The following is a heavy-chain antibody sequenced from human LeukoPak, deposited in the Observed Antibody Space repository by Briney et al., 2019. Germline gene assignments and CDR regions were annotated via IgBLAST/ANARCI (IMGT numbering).Heavy chain of an antibody. D-gene: IGHD1-26*01. CDR1: GGTFSSYA. Sequence: ASVKVSCKASGGTFSSYAISWVRQAPGQGLEWMGWISAYNGNTNYAQKLQGRVTMTTDTSTSTAYMELRSLRSDDTAVYYCARGEDGSYYQGFGAFDIWGQGTMVTVSS. V-gene: IGHV1-18*01. J-gene: IGHJ3*02. CDR3: ARGEDGSYYQGFGAFDI. CDR2: ISAYNGNT.